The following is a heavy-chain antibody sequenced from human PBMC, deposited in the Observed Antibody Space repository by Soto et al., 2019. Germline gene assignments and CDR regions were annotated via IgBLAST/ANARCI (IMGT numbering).Heavy chain of an antibody. CDR3: ASRHCSSTSCGPGLFDS. J-gene: IGHJ4*02. D-gene: IGHD2-2*01. CDR2: ISNSVSNT. Sequence: EVQLLESGGGLVQPGGSLRLSCAASGFTFSSYVMSWVRQAPGKGLEWVSGISNSVSNTYYADAVKGRFTISRDTSKSTLYLQLHSMRVEDTAVYYCASRHCSSTSCGPGLFDSWGQGTLVTVSS. CDR1: GFTFSSYV. V-gene: IGHV3-23*01.